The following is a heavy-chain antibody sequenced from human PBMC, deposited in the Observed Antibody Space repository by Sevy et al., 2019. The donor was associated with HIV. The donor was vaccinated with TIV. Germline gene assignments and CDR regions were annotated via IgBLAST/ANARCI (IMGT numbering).Heavy chain of an antibody. D-gene: IGHD3-16*01. CDR2: IFHTGST. V-gene: IGHV4-31*03. Sequence: SETLSLTCTVSGGSINSGDYYWSWIRQHPEKGLEGIGYIFHTGSTYYNRSFKSRATISVDTSKNQFSLKLSLRTAADTAVYYCAREGTKGVWFDPWGQGTLVTVSS. J-gene: IGHJ5*02. CDR3: AREGTKGVWFDP. CDR1: GGSINSGDYY.